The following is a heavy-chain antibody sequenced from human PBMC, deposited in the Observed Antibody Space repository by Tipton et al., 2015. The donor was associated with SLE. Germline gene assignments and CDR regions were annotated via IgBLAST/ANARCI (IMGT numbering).Heavy chain of an antibody. CDR1: GFTFNSYA. CDR3: ARETTYYDFWSGYYRGGNYFDY. V-gene: IGHV3-23*04. Sequence: QLVQSGGGLVQPGGSLRLSCVVSGFTFNSYAMSWVRQAPGKGLEWVSVMSGSGGSTNHADSVKGRFTISRDNSKNTLYLQMNSLRAEDTAVYYCARETTYYDFWSGYYRGGNYFDYWGQGTLVTVSS. D-gene: IGHD3-3*01. J-gene: IGHJ4*02. CDR2: MSGSGGST.